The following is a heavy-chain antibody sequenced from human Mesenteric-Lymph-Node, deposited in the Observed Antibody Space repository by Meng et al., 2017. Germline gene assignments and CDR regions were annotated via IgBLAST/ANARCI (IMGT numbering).Heavy chain of an antibody. J-gene: IGHJ4*02. V-gene: IGHV7-4-1*02. CDR3: ARLYCSGGSCYTIDY. CDR1: GYTFTSYA. CDR2: INTNTGNP. Sequence: QGQVVQSGSKLKKPGASVKVSCKASGYTFTSYAMNWVRQAPGQGLEWMGWINTNTGNPTYAQGFTGRFVFSLDTSVSTAYLQISSLKAADTAVYYCARLYCSGGSCYTIDYWGQGTLVTVSS. D-gene: IGHD2-15*01.